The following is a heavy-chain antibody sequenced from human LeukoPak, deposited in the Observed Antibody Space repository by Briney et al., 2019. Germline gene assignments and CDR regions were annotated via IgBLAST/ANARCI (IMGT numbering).Heavy chain of an antibody. CDR3: ARDPGPDIVAANWDY. CDR2: INAGNGNT. Sequence: GASVKVSCKASGYTFTSYAMHWVRQAPGQRLEWMGWINAGNGNTKYSQEFQGRVTITRDTSASTAYMELSSLRSEDMAVYYCARDPGPDIVAANWDYWGQGTLVTVSS. CDR1: GYTFTSYA. D-gene: IGHD5-12*01. V-gene: IGHV1-3*03. J-gene: IGHJ4*02.